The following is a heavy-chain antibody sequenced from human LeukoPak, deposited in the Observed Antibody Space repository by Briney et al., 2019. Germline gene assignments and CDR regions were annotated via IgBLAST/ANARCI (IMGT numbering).Heavy chain of an antibody. CDR3: ANADRFCSSGSCPVPDAFDF. Sequence: TSETLSLTCTVSGYSISSGYYWGWIRQPPGKGLEWIGSIYHSGSTYYNPSLKSRVTISVDRSKNQFSLKLSSVTAADTAVYYCANADRFCSSGSCPVPDAFDFWGQGTMVTVSS. J-gene: IGHJ3*01. CDR1: GYSISSGYY. V-gene: IGHV4-38-2*02. D-gene: IGHD2-15*01. CDR2: IYHSGST.